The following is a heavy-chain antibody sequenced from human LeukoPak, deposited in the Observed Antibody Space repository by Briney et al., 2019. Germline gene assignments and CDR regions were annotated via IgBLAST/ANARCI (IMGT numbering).Heavy chain of an antibody. CDR3: SKEAVPAAIRPPAFDY. CDR2: ISGSGGNT. D-gene: IGHD2-2*01. CDR1: GFTFSSYA. Sequence: PGGSLRLSCAASGFTFSSYALTWVRQAPGKGLEWVSAISGSGGNTYYAASVKRRFTISRDNSKNTLYLQMNVLRAEDTAIYYCSKEAVPAAIRPPAFDYWGQGTLVAVSS. J-gene: IGHJ4*02. V-gene: IGHV3-23*01.